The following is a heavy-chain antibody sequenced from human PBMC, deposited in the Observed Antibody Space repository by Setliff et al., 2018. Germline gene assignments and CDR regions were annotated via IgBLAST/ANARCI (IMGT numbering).Heavy chain of an antibody. J-gene: IGHJ4*02. CDR2: IGAYNGNT. Sequence: ASVKVSCKASGYTFTNYGVTWVRQAPGQGLEWMGWIGAYNGNTYNAHKFQGRVTMTSDTSTSTAYMELSSLRSEDTAVYYCARDAGGTISIAVFDYWGQGTLVTVSS. CDR1: GYTFTNYG. V-gene: IGHV1-18*01. D-gene: IGHD6-19*01. CDR3: ARDAGGTISIAVFDY.